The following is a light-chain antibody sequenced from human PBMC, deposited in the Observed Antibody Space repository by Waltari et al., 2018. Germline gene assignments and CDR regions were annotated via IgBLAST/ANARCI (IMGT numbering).Light chain of an antibody. V-gene: IGLV1-40*01. Sequence: QSVLTQPPSVSGTPGQRVTISCTGSSSNPGDGPHVHWYQKIPGTAPKLLIFGNNNRPSGVPDRFSGSKSGTSASLAITGLQAEDEGDYYCQSFDSRLSDGVVFGGGTKVTVL. CDR3: QSFDSRLSDGVV. J-gene: IGLJ2*01. CDR1: SSNPGDGPH. CDR2: GNN.